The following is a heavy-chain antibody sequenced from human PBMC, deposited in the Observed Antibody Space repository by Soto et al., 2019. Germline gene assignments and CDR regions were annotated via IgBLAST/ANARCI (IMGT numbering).Heavy chain of an antibody. V-gene: IGHV1-46*01. J-gene: IGHJ4*02. CDR2: INPSGGST. Sequence: ASVKVSCKASGYTFTSYYMHWVRQAAGQGREWMGIINPSGGSTSYAQKFQDGVTMTRDTSTSTVYMELSSLRAEDTAVYYCAREVAAAGTRFDHWGQGTLVTVS. D-gene: IGHD6-13*01. CDR3: AREVAAAGTRFDH. CDR1: GYTFTSYY.